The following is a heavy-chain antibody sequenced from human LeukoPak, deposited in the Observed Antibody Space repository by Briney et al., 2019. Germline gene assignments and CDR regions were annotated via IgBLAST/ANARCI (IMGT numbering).Heavy chain of an antibody. D-gene: IGHD1-1*01. Sequence: PGGSLRLSCAASGFTVSSNYMSWVRHALGKGLEWVSLIYSGGSTSYADSVKGRFTFSRDNSKNPLYLQMNSLRAEDTAVYYCARDRVNWNDVGGLFDYWGQGTLVTVSS. J-gene: IGHJ4*02. V-gene: IGHV3-53*01. CDR1: GFTVSSNY. CDR2: IYSGGST. CDR3: ARDRVNWNDVGGLFDY.